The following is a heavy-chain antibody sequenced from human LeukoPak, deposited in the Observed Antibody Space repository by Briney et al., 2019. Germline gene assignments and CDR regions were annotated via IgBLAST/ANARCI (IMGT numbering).Heavy chain of an antibody. Sequence: TGGSLRLSRAASGFTFSSYAMSWVRQAPGKGLEWVSAISGSGGSTYYADSVKGRFTISRDNSKNTLYLQMNSLRAEDTAVYYCAKGYCSSTSCSLNYWGQGTLVTVSS. CDR2: ISGSGGST. V-gene: IGHV3-23*01. CDR3: AKGYCSSTSCSLNY. D-gene: IGHD2-2*01. J-gene: IGHJ4*02. CDR1: GFTFSSYA.